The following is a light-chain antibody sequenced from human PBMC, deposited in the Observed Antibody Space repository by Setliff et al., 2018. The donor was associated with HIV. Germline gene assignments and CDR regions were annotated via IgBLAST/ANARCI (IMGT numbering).Light chain of an antibody. V-gene: IGLV2-18*02. CDR2: EVS. Sequence: QSVLTQPASVSGSPGQSVTISCTGTSSDVGSYNHVSWYQQPPGTVPKLMIYEVSNRPSGVPDRFSGSKSGNTASLTISGLQADDEADYYCSSYTSSSTYVFGTGTKVTVL. CDR3: SSYTSSSTYV. J-gene: IGLJ1*01. CDR1: SSDVGSYNH.